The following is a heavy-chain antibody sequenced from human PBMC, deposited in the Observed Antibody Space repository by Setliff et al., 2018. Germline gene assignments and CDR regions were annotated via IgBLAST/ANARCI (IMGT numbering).Heavy chain of an antibody. CDR3: VREYSGGGLM. CDR2: VNPYNGDT. J-gene: IGHJ3*01. Sequence: ASVKVSCKSSGYTFTSYGVSWVRQAPGQGLEWMGWVNPYNGDTKNAQKFQGRVAMTTDTSTATVFMELRSLRSDDTAVYFCVREYSGGGLMWGQGTMVTVSS. D-gene: IGHD6-19*01. V-gene: IGHV1-18*01. CDR1: GYTFTSYG.